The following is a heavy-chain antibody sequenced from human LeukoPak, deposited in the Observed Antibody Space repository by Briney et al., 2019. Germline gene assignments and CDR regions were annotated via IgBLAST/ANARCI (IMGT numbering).Heavy chain of an antibody. Sequence: GGSLRHSCAASGFTFSSYSMNWVRQAPGKGLEWVSSISSSSSYIYYADSVKGRFTISRDNAKNSLYLQMNSLRAEDTAVYYCARVRSGELTDYWGQGTLVTVSS. V-gene: IGHV3-21*01. D-gene: IGHD3-10*01. J-gene: IGHJ4*02. CDR3: ARVRSGELTDY. CDR2: ISSSSSYI. CDR1: GFTFSSYS.